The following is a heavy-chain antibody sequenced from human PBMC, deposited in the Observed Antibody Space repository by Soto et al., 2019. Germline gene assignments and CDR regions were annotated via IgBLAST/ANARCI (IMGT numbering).Heavy chain of an antibody. CDR3: AKDSLLKMVAGNFDY. V-gene: IGHV3-30*18. J-gene: IGHJ4*02. CDR2: ISYDGSNK. D-gene: IGHD6-19*01. CDR1: GFTFSSYG. Sequence: GGSLRLSCAASGFTFSSYGMHWVRQAPGKGLEWVAVISYDGSNKYYADSVKGRFTISRDNSKNTLYLQMNSLRAEDTAVYYCAKDSLLKMVAGNFDYWGQGTLVTVSS.